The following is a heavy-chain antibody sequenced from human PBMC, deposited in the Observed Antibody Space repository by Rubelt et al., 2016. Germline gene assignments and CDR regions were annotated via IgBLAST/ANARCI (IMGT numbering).Heavy chain of an antibody. CDR3: GRPYCSGSGCRSVGFSGFVP. CDR2: IWYDASNK. J-gene: IGHJ5*02. Sequence: WVAVIWYDASNKYYADSVKGRFTMSRDNSKNTLYLQMSSLRAEDTAVYYCGRPYCSGSGCRSVGFSGFVPWGQGTLVAVSS. V-gene: IGHV3-33*01. D-gene: IGHD2-15*01.